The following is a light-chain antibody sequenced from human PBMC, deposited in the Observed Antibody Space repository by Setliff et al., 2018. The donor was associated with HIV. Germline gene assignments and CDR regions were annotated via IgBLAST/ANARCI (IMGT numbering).Light chain of an antibody. Sequence: QSALTQPPSVSGSPGQSIIISCTGTTSDIGTYNRVSWYQRHPGTAPKLLIYEVSKRPSGVSNRFSGSKSGNTASLAISGLQADDEADYYCCSYAGSDIFVVFGTGTKVTVL. CDR1: TSDIGTYNR. CDR2: EVS. V-gene: IGLV2-23*02. CDR3: CSYAGSDIFVV. J-gene: IGLJ1*01.